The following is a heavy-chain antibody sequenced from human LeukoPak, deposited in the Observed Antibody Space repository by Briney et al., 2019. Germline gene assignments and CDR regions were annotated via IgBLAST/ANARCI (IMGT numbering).Heavy chain of an antibody. D-gene: IGHD6-13*01. CDR3: AKIAAAGTDY. J-gene: IGHJ4*02. CDR2: ISYDGSNK. CDR1: GFTFSSYG. V-gene: IGHV3-30*18. Sequence: GRSLRLSCAASGFTFSSYGMHWVRQAPGKGLEWVAVISYDGSNKYYADSVKGRFTISRDNSKNTLYLQTNSLRAEDTAVYYCAKIAAAGTDYWGQGTLVTVSS.